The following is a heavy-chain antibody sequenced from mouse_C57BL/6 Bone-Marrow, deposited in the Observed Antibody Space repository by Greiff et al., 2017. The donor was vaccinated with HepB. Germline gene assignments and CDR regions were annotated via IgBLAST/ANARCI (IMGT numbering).Heavy chain of an antibody. D-gene: IGHD3-2*02. CDR3: ARLGGSSGYAY. V-gene: IGHV1-26*01. CDR1: GYTFTDYY. J-gene: IGHJ2*01. Sequence: EVQLQQSGPELVKPGASVKISCKASGYTFTDYYMNWVKQSHGKSLEWIGDINPNNGGTSYNQKFKGKATLTVDKSSSTAYMELRSLTSEDSAVYYCARLGGSSGYAYWGQGTTLTVSS. CDR2: INPNNGGT.